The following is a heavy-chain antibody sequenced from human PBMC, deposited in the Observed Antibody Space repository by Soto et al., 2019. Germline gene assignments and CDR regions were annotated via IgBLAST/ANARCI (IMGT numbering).Heavy chain of an antibody. Sequence: GGSLRLSCAASGFTFSSYGMHWVRQAPGKGLEWVAVFYYDGSTKYYADSVKGRFNISRDNSKNTLYLQMNSLRAEDTAVYYCGRGMGGYSEGPDYWGQGTLVTVS. CDR3: GRGMGGYSEGPDY. CDR2: FYYDGSTK. CDR1: GFTFSSYG. D-gene: IGHD5-12*01. J-gene: IGHJ4*02. V-gene: IGHV3-33*01.